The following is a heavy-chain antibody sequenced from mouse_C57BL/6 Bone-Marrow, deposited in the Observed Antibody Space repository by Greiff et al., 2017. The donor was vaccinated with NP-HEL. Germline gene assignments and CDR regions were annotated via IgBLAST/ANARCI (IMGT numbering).Heavy chain of an antibody. CDR2: IDPETGGT. V-gene: IGHV1-15*01. J-gene: IGHJ1*03. CDR1: GYTFTDYE. D-gene: IGHD1-1*01. Sequence: QVQLQQSGAELVRPGASVTLSCKASGYTFTDYEMHWVKQTPVHGLEWIGAIDPETGGTAYNQKFKGKAILTADKSSSTAYMELRSLTSEDSAVYYSTIYYGSSYWYFDVWGTGTTVTVSS. CDR3: TIYYGSSYWYFDV.